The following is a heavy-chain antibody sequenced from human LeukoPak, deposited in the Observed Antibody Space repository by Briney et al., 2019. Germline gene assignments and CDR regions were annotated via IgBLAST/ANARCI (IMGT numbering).Heavy chain of an antibody. Sequence: ASVKVSCKASGYTFTSYYMHWVRQAPGQGLEWMGWINPNSGGTNYAQKFQGRVTITTDTSISTAYMELSRLRSDDTAVYYCALRAVTPGFDYWGQGTLVTVFS. CDR1: GYTFTSYY. CDR3: ALRAVTPGFDY. J-gene: IGHJ4*02. V-gene: IGHV1-2*02. D-gene: IGHD4-23*01. CDR2: INPNSGGT.